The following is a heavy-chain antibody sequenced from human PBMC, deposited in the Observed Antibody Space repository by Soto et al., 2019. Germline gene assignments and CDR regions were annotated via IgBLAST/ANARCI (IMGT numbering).Heavy chain of an antibody. CDR1: GYTFTGYY. Sequence: ASVKVSCKASGYTFTGYYMHWVRQAPGQGLEWMGWINPNSGGTNFAQKFQGRVTMTRDTSISPAYMELSRLRSDDTAVYYCARSFGPPHYYGSGSYSRWGQGTLVTV. D-gene: IGHD3-10*01. V-gene: IGHV1-2*02. CDR3: ARSFGPPHYYGSGSYSR. J-gene: IGHJ4*02. CDR2: INPNSGGT.